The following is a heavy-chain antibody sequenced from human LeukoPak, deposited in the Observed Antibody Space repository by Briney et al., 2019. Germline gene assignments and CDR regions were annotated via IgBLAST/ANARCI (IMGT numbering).Heavy chain of an antibody. D-gene: IGHD5-12*01. CDR3: ARSLLGPARLPNYCYYGMDV. V-gene: IGHV3-30-3*01. J-gene: IGHJ6*02. CDR2: TSSDLNVK. Sequence: PGGSLRHSCAASGFTFRNYVIHWVRQAPGEGLEWVAVTSSDLNVKLYADSVKGRFTISRDNSKNTLYLQMNSLRAEDTAVYYCARSLLGPARLPNYCYYGMDVWGQGTTVTVSS. CDR1: GFTFRNYV.